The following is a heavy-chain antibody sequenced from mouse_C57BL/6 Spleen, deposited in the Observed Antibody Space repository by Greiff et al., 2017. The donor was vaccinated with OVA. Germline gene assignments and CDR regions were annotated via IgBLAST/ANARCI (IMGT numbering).Heavy chain of an antibody. CDR3: ARGTYYYGSSLGFAY. D-gene: IGHD1-1*01. CDR1: GYTFTSYW. J-gene: IGHJ3*01. V-gene: IGHV1-55*01. Sequence: LQQPGAELVKPGASVKMSCKASGYTFTSYWITWVKQRPGQGLEWIGDIYPGSGSTNYNEKFKSKATLTVDTSSSTAYMQLSSLTSEDSAVYYCARGTYYYGSSLGFAYWGQGTLVTVSA. CDR2: IYPGSGST.